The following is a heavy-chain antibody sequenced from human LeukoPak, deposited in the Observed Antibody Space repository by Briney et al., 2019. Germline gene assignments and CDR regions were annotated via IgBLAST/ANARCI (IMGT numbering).Heavy chain of an antibody. CDR1: GFTFSSYW. D-gene: IGHD6-19*01. V-gene: IGHV3-7*05. J-gene: IGHJ6*02. CDR2: IKQDGSEK. CDR3: ARDRTAEAGLIDYYYYYGMDL. Sequence: GGSLRLSCAASGFTFSSYWMSWVRQAPGKGLEWVANIKQDGSEKYYVDSVKGRFTISRDNAKNSLYLQMNSLRAEDTAVYYCARDRTAEAGLIDYYYYYGMDLWGQGTTVTVSS.